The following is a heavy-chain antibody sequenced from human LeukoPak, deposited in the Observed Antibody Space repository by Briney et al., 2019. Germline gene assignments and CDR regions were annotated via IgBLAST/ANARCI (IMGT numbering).Heavy chain of an antibody. D-gene: IGHD2-2*01. Sequence: ASVKVSCKASGYTFTSYGITCVRQAPGQGLEWMGWISAHDGRTNYAQKFQGRVTMTTDTSTSTAYMELRSLRSDDTAVYYCARGDVVVSAAVRFDPWGQGTLVTVSS. V-gene: IGHV1-18*01. CDR2: ISAHDGRT. CDR3: ARGDVVVSAAVRFDP. CDR1: GYTFTSYG. J-gene: IGHJ5*02.